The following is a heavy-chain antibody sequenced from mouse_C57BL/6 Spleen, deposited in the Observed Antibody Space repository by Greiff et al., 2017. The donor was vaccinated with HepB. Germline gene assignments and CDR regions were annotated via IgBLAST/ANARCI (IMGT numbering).Heavy chain of an antibody. CDR2: FYPGSGSI. D-gene: IGHD2-1*01. CDR1: GYTFTEYT. CDR3: ASHGSLIDYGNYGYSMDY. V-gene: IGHV1-62-2*01. Sequence: QVQLQQSGAELVKPGASVKLSCKASGYTFTEYTIHWVKQRSGQGLEWIGWFYPGSGSIKYNEKFKDKATLTADKSSSTVYMELSSLTSEDSAVYFCASHGSLIDYGNYGYSMDYWGQGTSVTVSS. J-gene: IGHJ4*01.